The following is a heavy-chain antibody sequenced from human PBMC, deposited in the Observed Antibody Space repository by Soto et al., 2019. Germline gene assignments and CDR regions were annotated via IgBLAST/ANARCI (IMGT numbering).Heavy chain of an antibody. CDR2: MYSSENT. D-gene: IGHD6-13*01. Sequence: SETLSLTCSVSGGFVGSSSYSWGWIRQSPGKGLEWIGTMYSSENTYYNPSLLSRVTISVDTSKNEFSLRLSSVTAADTAVYYCARLGSWKYYYYYGMAVWGQGTTVTVSS. V-gene: IGHV4-39*01. CDR3: ARLGSWKYYYYYGMAV. CDR1: GGFVGSSSYS. J-gene: IGHJ6*02.